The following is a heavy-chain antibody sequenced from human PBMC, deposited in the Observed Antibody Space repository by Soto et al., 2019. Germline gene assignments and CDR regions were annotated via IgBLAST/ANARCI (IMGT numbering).Heavy chain of an antibody. V-gene: IGHV4-59*08. Sequence: SETLSLTCTVSGGSISSYYWSWIRQPPGKGLEWIGYIYYSGSTNYNPSLKSRVTISVDTSKNQFSLKLSSVTAADTAVYYCARHSDYGDYDYWGQGTLVTVSS. CDR2: IYYSGST. D-gene: IGHD4-17*01. J-gene: IGHJ4*02. CDR1: GGSISSYY. CDR3: ARHSDYGDYDY.